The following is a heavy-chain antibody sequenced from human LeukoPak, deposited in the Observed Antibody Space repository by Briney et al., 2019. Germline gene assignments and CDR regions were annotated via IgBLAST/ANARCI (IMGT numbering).Heavy chain of an antibody. V-gene: IGHV4-59*01. Sequence: SETLSLTCTVSGASISSYYWSWIRQPPGKGLEWIGYIYYSGSTNYNPSLKSRVTISVDTSKNQFSLRLSSVTAANTAVYYCARHRYYYDSSGYYYQPWGQGTLVTVSS. CDR1: GASISSYY. CDR3: ARHRYYYDSSGYYYQP. CDR2: IYYSGST. D-gene: IGHD3-22*01. J-gene: IGHJ5*02.